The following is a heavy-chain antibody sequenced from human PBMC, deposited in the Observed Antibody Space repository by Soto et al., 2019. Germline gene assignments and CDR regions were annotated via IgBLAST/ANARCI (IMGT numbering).Heavy chain of an antibody. CDR3: ARRGSGHTFDY. J-gene: IGHJ4*02. CDR1: GASISRGGFP. V-gene: IGHV4-39*01. Sequence: QLQLQESGPGLVKPSETLSLTCAVSGASISRGGFPWGWIRQPPGQGLEWIGSLYSGSTYYNPSLKRRVTIAAYKSKSEFSLRLTAVTAADTSVYYWARRGSGHTFDYWGQGTLVTVSS. CDR2: LYSGST. D-gene: IGHD3-10*01.